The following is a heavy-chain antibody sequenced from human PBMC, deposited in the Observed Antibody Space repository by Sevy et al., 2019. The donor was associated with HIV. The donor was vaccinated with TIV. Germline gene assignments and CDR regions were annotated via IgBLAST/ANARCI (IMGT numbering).Heavy chain of an antibody. V-gene: IGHV4-59*01. J-gene: IGHJ5*02. CDR3: AREGGEMATEGGNWFDP. Sequence: SETLSLTCTVSGGSIRSYYWTWIRQPPGKGLEWIGNIYHSGSTNYNFSLKSRVTISVDKSKNQVSLRLTSVTAADAAVYYWAREGGEMATEGGNWFDPWGQGTLVTVSS. CDR1: GGSIRSYY. D-gene: IGHD3-16*01. CDR2: IYHSGST.